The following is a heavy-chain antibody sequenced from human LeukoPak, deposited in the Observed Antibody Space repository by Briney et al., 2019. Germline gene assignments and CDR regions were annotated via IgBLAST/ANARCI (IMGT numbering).Heavy chain of an antibody. D-gene: IGHD6-13*01. Sequence: GESLRLSCAASGFTFSSYAMSWVRQAPGEGLEWVSAIIGSGSSTYYADSVKGRFTISRDNSKNTLFLQMNSLRAEDTAVYYCAKDRAQQLVLDFWGQGTLVTVSS. CDR1: GFTFSSYA. CDR3: AKDRAQQLVLDF. V-gene: IGHV3-23*01. J-gene: IGHJ4*02. CDR2: IIGSGSST.